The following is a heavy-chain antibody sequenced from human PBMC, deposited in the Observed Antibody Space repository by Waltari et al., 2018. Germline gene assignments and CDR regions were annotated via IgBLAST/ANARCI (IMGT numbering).Heavy chain of an antibody. CDR3: AKGTIFAGALDY. V-gene: IGHV3-53*02. CDR2: LSAGGDT. CDR1: GFTVSSSY. D-gene: IGHD3-3*02. J-gene: IGHJ4*02. Sequence: EVHLVETGGGLIQPGGSLRLSCAVSGFTVSSSYMSWVRQAPGKGLEWVSFLSAGGDTYFAGSLQGRVTISRDDSKNSLFLQMNSLSAADTAVYYCAKGTIFAGALDYWGQGALVTVSS.